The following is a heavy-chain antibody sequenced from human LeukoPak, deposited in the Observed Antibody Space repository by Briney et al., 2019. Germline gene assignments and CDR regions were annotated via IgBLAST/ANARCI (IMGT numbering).Heavy chain of an antibody. CDR1: GGTFTSYA. CDR2: ISPIFGIA. D-gene: IGHD1-1*01. V-gene: IGHV1-69*17. CDR3: ARDSHGLDNWNDGGAFDY. Sequence: GASVKVSCKASGGTFTSYAISWVRQAPGQGLEGMGGISPIFGIANYAQKFQGRVTITADKSTSTDYMEMSSLRSEDTAVYYCARDSHGLDNWNDGGAFDYWGQGTLVTVSS. J-gene: IGHJ4*02.